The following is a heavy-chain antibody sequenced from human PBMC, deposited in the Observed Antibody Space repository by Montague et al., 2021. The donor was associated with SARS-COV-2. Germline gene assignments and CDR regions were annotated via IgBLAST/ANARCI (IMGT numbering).Heavy chain of an antibody. J-gene: IGHJ3*02. V-gene: IGHV4-39*01. Sequence: SETLSLTCTVSGASISSSENSWGWIRQSPGKGLEWFGSIFYSGTTYFNPSLRSRIAISVDTSKNQFSLKVTSVTATDTAVYYCARHSGRDTIFGVVIIPDAFDIWGQGTMVTVSS. D-gene: IGHD3-3*01. CDR3: ARHSGRDTIFGVVIIPDAFDI. CDR1: GASISSSENS. CDR2: IFYSGTT.